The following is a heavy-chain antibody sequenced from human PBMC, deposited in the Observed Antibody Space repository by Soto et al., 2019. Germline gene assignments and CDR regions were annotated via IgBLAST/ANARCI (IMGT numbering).Heavy chain of an antibody. CDR3: AASIAARPGYYYYGMDV. Sequence: GESLKISCKGSGYSFTSYWISWVRQMPGKGLEWMGRIDPSDSYTNYSPSFQGHVTISADKSISTAYLQWSSLKASDTAMYYCAASIAARPGYYYYGMDVWGQGTTVTV. J-gene: IGHJ6*02. CDR2: IDPSDSYT. V-gene: IGHV5-10-1*01. D-gene: IGHD6-6*01. CDR1: GYSFTSYW.